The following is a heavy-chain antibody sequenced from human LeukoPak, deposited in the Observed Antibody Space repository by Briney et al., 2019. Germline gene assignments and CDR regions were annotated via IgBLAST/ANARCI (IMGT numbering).Heavy chain of an antibody. D-gene: IGHD6-6*01. V-gene: IGHV1-18*04. CDR1: GYTFTSYY. CDR3: ARDRRRPSNWFDP. CDR2: ISAYNGNT. Sequence: ASVKVSCKASGYTFTSYYMHWVRQAPGQGLEWMGWISAYNGNTNYAQKLQGRVTMTTDTSTSTAYMELRSLRSDDTAVYYCARDRRRPSNWFDPWGQGTLVTVSS. J-gene: IGHJ5*02.